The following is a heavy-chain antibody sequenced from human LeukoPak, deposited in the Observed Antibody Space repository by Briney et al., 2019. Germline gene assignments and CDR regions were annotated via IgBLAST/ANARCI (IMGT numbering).Heavy chain of an antibody. V-gene: IGHV3-21*01. Sequence: GGSLRLSCAGSGFSFSYQGMTWVRQAPGKELEWVSSIGTSNSDRYYADSVKGRFTISRDNAKNSLYLQMNSLRAEDTAVYYCASVISLDSSGYYYIDYWGQGTLVTVSS. J-gene: IGHJ4*02. CDR3: ASVISLDSSGYYYIDY. CDR2: IGTSNSDR. D-gene: IGHD3-22*01. CDR1: GFSFSYQG.